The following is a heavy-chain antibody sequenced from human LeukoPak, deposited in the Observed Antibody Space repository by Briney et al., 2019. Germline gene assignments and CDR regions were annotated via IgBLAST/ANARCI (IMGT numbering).Heavy chain of an antibody. CDR1: GYTFTSYG. V-gene: IGHV1-18*01. CDR2: ISAYNGNT. Sequence: GASVKVSCKASGYTFTSYGISWVRQAPGQGLEWMGWISAYNGNTNYAQKLQGRVTMTTDTSTSTAYMELRSLRSDDTAVYYCARDGIMVYAIRDYYYYYMDVWGKGTTVTVSS. D-gene: IGHD2-8*01. J-gene: IGHJ6*03. CDR3: ARDGIMVYAIRDYYYYYMDV.